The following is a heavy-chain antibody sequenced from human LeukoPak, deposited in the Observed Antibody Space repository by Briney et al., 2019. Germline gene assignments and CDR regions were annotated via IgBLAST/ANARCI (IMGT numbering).Heavy chain of an antibody. D-gene: IGHD2-15*01. J-gene: IGHJ5*02. Sequence: ASVKVSCKASGYTFTGYYMHWVRQAPGQGLEWMGWINPNSGGTNYAQKFQGRVTMTRDTSISTAYMELSRLRSDDTAVYYCARGLDCRGGSCYGWFDPWGQGTLVTVSS. CDR3: ARGLDCRGGSCYGWFDP. V-gene: IGHV1-2*02. CDR1: GYTFTGYY. CDR2: INPNSGGT.